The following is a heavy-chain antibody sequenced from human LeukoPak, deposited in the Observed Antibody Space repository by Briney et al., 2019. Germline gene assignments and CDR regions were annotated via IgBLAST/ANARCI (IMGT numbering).Heavy chain of an antibody. CDR1: GFTFSSYG. Sequence: GGSLRLSCAASGFTFSSYGMHWVRQAPGKGLEWVAFIRYDGSNKHYADSVKGRFTISRDNSKNTLYLQMNSLRAEDTAVYYCAKGRGLWFGEPYDAFDIWGQGTMVTVSS. D-gene: IGHD3-10*01. V-gene: IGHV3-30*02. CDR3: AKGRGLWFGEPYDAFDI. J-gene: IGHJ3*02. CDR2: IRYDGSNK.